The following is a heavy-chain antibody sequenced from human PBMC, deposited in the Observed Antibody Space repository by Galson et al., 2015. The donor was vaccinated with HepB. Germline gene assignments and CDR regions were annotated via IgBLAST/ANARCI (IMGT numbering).Heavy chain of an antibody. J-gene: IGHJ3*02. CDR1: GFTFSSYA. V-gene: IGHV3-23*01. CDR2: ISGSGGST. Sequence: SLRLSCAASGFTFSSYAMSWVRQAPGKGLEWVSGISGSGGSTYYADSVKGRFTISRDNSKNKQYLQMNSLRAEDTAVYYCAKGYCSGGRCHPDAFDIWGQGTMVTVSS. D-gene: IGHD2-15*01. CDR3: AKGYCSGGRCHPDAFDI.